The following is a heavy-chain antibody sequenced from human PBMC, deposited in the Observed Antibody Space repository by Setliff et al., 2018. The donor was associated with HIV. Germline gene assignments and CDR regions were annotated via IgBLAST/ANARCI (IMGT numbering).Heavy chain of an antibody. J-gene: IGHJ3*02. CDR3: ARWEAAQKAFDI. Sequence: SETLSLTCTVSGGSISSGGYYWSWIRQHPGKGLGWIGYIYYSGSTYYNPSLKSRVTISVDSSKNQFFLRLCSVTAADTTVYYCARWEAAQKAFDIWGHGTMVTVSS. CDR2: IYYSGST. V-gene: IGHV4-31*03. CDR1: GGSISSGGYY. D-gene: IGHD1-26*01.